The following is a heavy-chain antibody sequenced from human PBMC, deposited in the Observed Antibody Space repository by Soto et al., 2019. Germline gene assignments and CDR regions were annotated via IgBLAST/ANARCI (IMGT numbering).Heavy chain of an antibody. Sequence: GGSLRLSCTASGFPFGDYGMTWFRQAPGRGLEWVGFIRSKTYGGTTEYAASVKGRFTISRDDSKSIAYLQMNSLKTEDTAVYYCTRDSGGFWGQGTLVTVSS. CDR2: IRSKTYGGTT. CDR1: GFPFGDYG. CDR3: TRDSGGF. J-gene: IGHJ4*02. V-gene: IGHV3-49*03.